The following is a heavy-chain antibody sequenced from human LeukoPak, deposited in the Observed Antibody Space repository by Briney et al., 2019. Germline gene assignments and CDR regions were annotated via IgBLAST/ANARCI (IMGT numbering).Heavy chain of an antibody. CDR3: ARGDPHADL. CDR2: ISWNSGSI. CDR1: VFTFDDYA. Sequence: PGRSLRLSCAASVFTFDDYAMNWVRQAPGKGLEWVSGISWNSGSIGYADSVKGRFTISRDNARTSLYLQMNSLRVEDTGVYYCARGDPHADLWGQGTLVTVSS. V-gene: IGHV3-9*01. J-gene: IGHJ5*02.